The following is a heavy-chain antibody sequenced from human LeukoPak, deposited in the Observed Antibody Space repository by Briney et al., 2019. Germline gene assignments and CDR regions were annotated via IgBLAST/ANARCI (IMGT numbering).Heavy chain of an antibody. CDR1: GGSFSDNY. J-gene: IGHJ3*02. CDR2: INHSGST. V-gene: IGHV4-34*01. Sequence: SETLSLTCAVYGGSFSDNYWSWIRQPPGKGLEWIGEINHSGSTNYNPSLKSRVTISVDTSKNQFSLKLSSVTAADTAVYYCAREFDENVLRYFDWLLQGAFDIWGQGTMVTVSS. CDR3: AREFDENVLRYFDWLLQGAFDI. D-gene: IGHD3-9*01.